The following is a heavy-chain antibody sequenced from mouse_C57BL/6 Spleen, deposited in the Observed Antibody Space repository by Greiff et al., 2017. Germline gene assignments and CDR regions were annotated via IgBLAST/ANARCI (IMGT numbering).Heavy chain of an antibody. J-gene: IGHJ4*01. Sequence: EVQRVESGGGLVKPGGTLKLSCAASGFTFSDYGMHWVRQAPEKGLEWVAYISSGSSTIYYADTVKGRFTISRDNAKNTLFLQMTSLRSEDTAMYYCARDYGGAMDYWGQGTSVTVSS. CDR2: ISSGSSTI. CDR1: GFTFSDYG. D-gene: IGHD2-4*01. V-gene: IGHV5-17*01. CDR3: ARDYGGAMDY.